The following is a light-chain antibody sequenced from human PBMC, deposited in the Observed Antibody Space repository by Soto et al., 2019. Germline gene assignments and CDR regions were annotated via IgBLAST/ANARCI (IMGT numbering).Light chain of an antibody. CDR3: QQSYSTPPIT. CDR1: QSISDY. CDR2: AAS. Sequence: DLQMTQSPPSLSASVGDRVTITCRASQSISDYLNWYQQAPGKAPKLLIYAASNLHSGVPSRFSGSGSGTDFTLTINSLQPDDFATYYCQQSYSTPPITFGLGTRLEIK. V-gene: IGKV1-39*01. J-gene: IGKJ5*01.